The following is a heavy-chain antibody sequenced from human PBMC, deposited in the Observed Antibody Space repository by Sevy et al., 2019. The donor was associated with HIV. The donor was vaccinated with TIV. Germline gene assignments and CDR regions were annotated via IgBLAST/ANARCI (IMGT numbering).Heavy chain of an antibody. D-gene: IGHD2-21*02. Sequence: GSLRLSCAASGFTFSSYWMSWVRQAPGKGLEWVANIKQDGSEKYYVDSVKGRFTISRDNAKNSLYLQMNSLRAKDTAVYYCARDYQDPYCGGDCYPYYFDYWGQGTLVTVSS. CDR2: IKQDGSEK. V-gene: IGHV3-7*01. J-gene: IGHJ4*02. CDR1: GFTFSSYW. CDR3: ARDYQDPYCGGDCYPYYFDY.